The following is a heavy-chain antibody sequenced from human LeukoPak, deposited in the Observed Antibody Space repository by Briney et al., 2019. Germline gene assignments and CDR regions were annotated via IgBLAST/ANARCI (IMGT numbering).Heavy chain of an antibody. D-gene: IGHD6-6*01. CDR1: GFTVSNNY. J-gene: IGHJ4*02. Sequence: GGSLRLSCAASGFTVSNNYMSWVRQAPGKGLEWVTVIYSGGSTYYADSVKGRFTISRDTSKNTLSLQMNSLRAEDTAVYYCASLSLGHYWGQGTLVTVSS. CDR3: ASLSLGHY. CDR2: IYSGGST. V-gene: IGHV3-53*01.